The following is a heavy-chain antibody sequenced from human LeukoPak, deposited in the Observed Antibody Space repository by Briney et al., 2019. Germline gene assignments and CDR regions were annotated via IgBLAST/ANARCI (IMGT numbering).Heavy chain of an antibody. CDR3: TRTIVGARYWYFDL. D-gene: IGHD1-26*01. CDR2: IRSKAYGGTT. CDR1: GFTFGDYP. J-gene: IGHJ2*01. V-gene: IGHV3-49*03. Sequence: PGGSLRLSCTASGFTFGDYPMSWFRQAPGKGLEWVGFIRSKAYGGTTEYAASVKGRFIISRDDSKSIAYLQMNSLKTEDTAVYYCTRTIVGARYWYFDLWGRGTLVTVSS.